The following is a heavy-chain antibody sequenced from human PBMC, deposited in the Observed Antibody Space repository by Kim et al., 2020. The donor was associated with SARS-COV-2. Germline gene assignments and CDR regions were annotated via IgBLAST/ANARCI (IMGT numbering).Heavy chain of an antibody. J-gene: IGHJ5*02. V-gene: IGHV3-7*01. CDR2: IKQDGSEK. CDR1: GFTFSSYW. CDR3: ASAGRLPHRWFDP. Sequence: GGSLRLSCAASGFTFSSYWMSWVRQAPGKGLEWVANIKQDGSEKYYVDSVKGRFTISRDNAKNSLYLQMNSLRAEDPAVYYCASAGRLPHRWFDPWGQGTLVTGSS. D-gene: IGHD2-15*01.